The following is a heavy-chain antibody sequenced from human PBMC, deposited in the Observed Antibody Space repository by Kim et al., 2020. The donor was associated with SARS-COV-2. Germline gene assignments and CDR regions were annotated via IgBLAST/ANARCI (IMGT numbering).Heavy chain of an antibody. Sequence: YAQKLQGRVTRTTDTSTSTAYMALRSLRSDDTAVYYCARSWGTVTLEFDYWGQGTLVTVSS. CDR3: ARSWGTVTLEFDY. V-gene: IGHV1-18*01. D-gene: IGHD4-4*01. J-gene: IGHJ4*02.